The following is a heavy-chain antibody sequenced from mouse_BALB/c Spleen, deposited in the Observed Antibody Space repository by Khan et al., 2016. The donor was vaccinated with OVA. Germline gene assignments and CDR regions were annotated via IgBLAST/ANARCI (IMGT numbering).Heavy chain of an antibody. CDR3: ASNWARGYYFDY. Sequence: EVQLQESGPGLVKPSQSLSLTCTVTGYSITSDYAWNWIRQFPGNKLEWMGYIRYSGSTSYNPSLKSRSSITRDTSKNQFFLQLNSVTTEDTATYYCASNWARGYYFDYWGQGTTLTVAS. CDR1: GYSITSDYA. D-gene: IGHD4-1*01. CDR2: IRYSGST. J-gene: IGHJ2*01. V-gene: IGHV3-2*02.